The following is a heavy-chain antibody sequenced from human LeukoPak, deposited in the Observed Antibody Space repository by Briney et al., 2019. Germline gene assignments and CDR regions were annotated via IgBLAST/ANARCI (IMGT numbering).Heavy chain of an antibody. Sequence: GASVKGSCKASGGTFSSYAISWVREAPGQGLEWMGGIIPIFGTANYAQKFQGRVTITADESTSTAYMELSSLRSEDTAVYYCARATYYYGSGSYYIVGNFDYWGQGTLVTVSP. CDR2: IIPIFGTA. CDR1: GGTFSSYA. J-gene: IGHJ4*02. D-gene: IGHD3-10*01. V-gene: IGHV1-69*13. CDR3: ARATYYYGSGSYYIVGNFDY.